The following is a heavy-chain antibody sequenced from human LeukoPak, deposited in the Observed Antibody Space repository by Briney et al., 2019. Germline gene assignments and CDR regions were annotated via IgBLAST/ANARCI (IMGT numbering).Heavy chain of an antibody. CDR1: GYTFTSYA. D-gene: IGHD1-26*01. Sequence: GASVKVSCKASGYTFTSYAMNWVRQAPGQGLEWMGGFDPEDGETIYAQELQGRVTMTTDTSTSTAYMELRSLRSDDTAVYYCARFIIVGATVPYYYMDVWGKGTTVTVSS. J-gene: IGHJ6*03. CDR3: ARFIIVGATVPYYYMDV. V-gene: IGHV1-18*01. CDR2: FDPEDGET.